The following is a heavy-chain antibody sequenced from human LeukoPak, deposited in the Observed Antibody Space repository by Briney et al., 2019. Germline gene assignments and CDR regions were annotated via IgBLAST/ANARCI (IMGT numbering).Heavy chain of an antibody. CDR1: GFTFSSYA. J-gene: IGHJ4*02. CDR2: ITGSGATT. CDR3: AKAWGNDILTGYYNDY. Sequence: PGGSLRLSCAASGFTFSSYAMSWVRQPPGKGLEWVAVITGSGATTKYADSVKGWFTISRDTSKNTLYLQMNSLRAEDTAVYYCAKAWGNDILTGYYNDYWGQGTLVTVSS. D-gene: IGHD3-9*01. V-gene: IGHV3-23*01.